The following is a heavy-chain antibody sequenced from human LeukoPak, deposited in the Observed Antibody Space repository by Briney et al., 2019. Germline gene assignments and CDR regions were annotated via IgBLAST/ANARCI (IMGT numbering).Heavy chain of an antibody. J-gene: IGHJ4*02. V-gene: IGHV3-30-3*01. D-gene: IGHD3-16*01. CDR3: ARDGGRVN. Sequence: PGRSLRLSCAASGFTFSSYAMHWVRQAPGKGLEWVAVISYDGSNKYYADSVKGRFTISRDNAKNSLYLQMNCLRAEDTAVYYWARDGGRVNWGQGPLVTVS. CDR1: GFTFSSYA. CDR2: ISYDGSNK.